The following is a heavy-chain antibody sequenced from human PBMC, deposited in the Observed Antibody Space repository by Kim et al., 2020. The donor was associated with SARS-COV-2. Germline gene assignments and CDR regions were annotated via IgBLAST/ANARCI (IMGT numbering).Heavy chain of an antibody. CDR3: AKGTRSSIAARAVYGMD. V-gene: IGHV3-30*18. CDR1: GFTFSSYG. J-gene: IGHJ6*01. CDR2: ISYDGSNK. D-gene: IGHD6-6*01. Sequence: GGSLRLSCAASGFTFSSYGMHWVRQAPGKGLEWVAVISYDGSNKYYADSVKGRFTISRDNSKNTLYLQMNSLRAEDTAVYYCAKGTRSSIAARAVYGMD.